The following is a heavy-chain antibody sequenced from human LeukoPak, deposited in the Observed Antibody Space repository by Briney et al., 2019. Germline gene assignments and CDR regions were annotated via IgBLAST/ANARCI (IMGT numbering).Heavy chain of an antibody. CDR2: IYTDDTI. J-gene: IGHJ4*01. CDR3: AADLFSAPKGGFFDY. V-gene: IGHV3-23*03. CDR1: GFTFSSYA. Sequence: PGGSLRLSCAASGFTFSSYAMSWVRQAPGKGLEWVSVIYTDDTIVYADSVKGRFTIFRDNSKNTLYLHMNGLRVEDTAIYFCAADLFSAPKGGFFDYWGHGTLVTVSS. D-gene: IGHD2-21*01.